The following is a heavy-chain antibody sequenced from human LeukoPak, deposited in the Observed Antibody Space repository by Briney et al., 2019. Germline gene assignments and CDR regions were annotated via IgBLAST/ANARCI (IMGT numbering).Heavy chain of an antibody. D-gene: IGHD2-2*01. CDR3: AKVPAAGDYCDY. Sequence: GGSLRLSCAASGFTFSDYYMSWIRQAPGKGLEWVSYISSSSSYTNYADSVKGRFTISRDNAKNSLYLQMNSRRAEDTAVYYCAKVPAAGDYCDYWGQGTLVTVSS. J-gene: IGHJ4*02. CDR1: GFTFSDYY. V-gene: IGHV3-11*06. CDR2: ISSSSSYT.